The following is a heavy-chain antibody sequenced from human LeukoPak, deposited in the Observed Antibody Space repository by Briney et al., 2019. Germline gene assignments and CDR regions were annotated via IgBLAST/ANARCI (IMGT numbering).Heavy chain of an antibody. J-gene: IGHJ4*02. V-gene: IGHV1-69*05. CDR1: GGTFSRYA. CDR3: ARGASRSFDY. D-gene: IGHD2-15*01. Sequence: SVKVSCKASGGTFSRYAMSWVRQAPGQGLEWMGGIIPIFGTASFAQKFQGRLTITRITSISTAYMELSSLRSEDTAVYYCARGASRSFDYWGQGTLVTVSS. CDR2: IIPIFGTA.